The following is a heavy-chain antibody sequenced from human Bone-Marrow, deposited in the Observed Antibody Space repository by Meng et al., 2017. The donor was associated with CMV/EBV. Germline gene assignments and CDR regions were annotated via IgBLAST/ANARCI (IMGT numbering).Heavy chain of an antibody. V-gene: IGHV3-7*01. CDR3: ARDSGSSWSFDS. CDR2: INKDGSEK. CDR1: GFTFRSYW. Sequence: GESLKISCVASGFTFRSYWMNWVRQAPGKGLEWVANINKDGSEKHCVDSVKGRFTISRDNAENSLYLQMNSLRVEDTAVYYCARDSGSSWSFDSWGQGPLVTFYS. J-gene: IGHJ4*02. D-gene: IGHD2-15*01.